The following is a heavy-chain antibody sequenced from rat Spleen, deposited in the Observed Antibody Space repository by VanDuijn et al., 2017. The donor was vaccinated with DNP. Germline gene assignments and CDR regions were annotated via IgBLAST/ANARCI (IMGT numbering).Heavy chain of an antibody. V-gene: IGHV5S10*01. D-gene: IGHD1-11*01. CDR2: IFYDGART. Sequence: EVQLVESGGGLVQPGRSLKLSCAASGFTFSDYYMAWVRQAPKKGLEWVATIFYDGARTYYRDSVKGRFTVSRDNAKSTLYLQMDSLRSEDTATYYCATGVYGGYEDWFAYWGQGTLVTVSS. CDR3: ATGVYGGYEDWFAY. CDR1: GFTFSDYY. J-gene: IGHJ3*01.